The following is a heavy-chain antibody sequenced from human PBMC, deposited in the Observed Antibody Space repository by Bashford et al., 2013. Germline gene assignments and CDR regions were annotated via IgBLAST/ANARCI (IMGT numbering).Heavy chain of an antibody. CDR3: ARDEHWLVDY. D-gene: IGHD6-19*01. J-gene: IGHJ4*02. CDR2: INSRGNTR. Sequence: AGGSLRLSCAASGFIFSSYEMHWVRQAPGKGLEWISYINSRGNTRYYADSVKGRFTISRDNAKNSLYLQMNSLRAEDTAVYYCARDEHWLVDYWGQGTLVTVSS. CDR1: GFIFSSYE. V-gene: IGHV3-48*03.